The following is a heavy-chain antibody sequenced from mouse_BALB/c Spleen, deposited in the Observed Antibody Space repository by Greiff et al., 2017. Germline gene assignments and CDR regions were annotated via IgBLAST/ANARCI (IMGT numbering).Heavy chain of an antibody. Sequence: EVKLMESGGGLVKPGGSLKLSCAASGFTFSSYAMSWVRQSPEKRLEWVAEISSGGSYTYYPDTVTGRFTISRDNAKNTLYLEMSSLRSEDTAMYYCAREGLRAWFAYWGQGTLVTVSA. CDR3: AREGLRAWFAY. CDR2: ISSGGSYT. V-gene: IGHV5-9-4*01. CDR1: GFTFSSYA. J-gene: IGHJ3*01. D-gene: IGHD2-4*01.